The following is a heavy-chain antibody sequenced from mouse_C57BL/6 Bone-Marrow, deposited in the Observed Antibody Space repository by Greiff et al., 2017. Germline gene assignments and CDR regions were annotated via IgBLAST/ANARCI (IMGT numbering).Heavy chain of an antibody. CDR3: ARDAHYYGSSSHWYFDV. CDR2: LFPGDGDT. Sequence: VQLQQSGPELVKPGASVKISCKASGYAFSSSWMNWVKQRPGKGLEWIGRLFPGDGDTNYNGKFKGKATLTAAKSSSTAYMQLSSLTSEDSAIYFCARDAHYYGSSSHWYFDVWGTGTTVTVSS. J-gene: IGHJ1*03. D-gene: IGHD1-1*01. V-gene: IGHV1-82*01. CDR1: GYAFSSSW.